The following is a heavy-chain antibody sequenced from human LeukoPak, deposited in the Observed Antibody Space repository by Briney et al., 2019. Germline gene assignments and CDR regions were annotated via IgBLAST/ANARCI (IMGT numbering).Heavy chain of an antibody. V-gene: IGHV4-4*07. CDR3: ARSRGPGSYKYYFDY. CDR2: IYTSGST. J-gene: IGHJ4*02. CDR1: GGAISSYY. D-gene: IGHD3-10*01. Sequence: PSETLSLTCTVSGGAISSYYWSWIRQPAGKGLEWIGRIYTSGSTNYNPSLKSRVTISVDTSKNQFSLKLSSVTAADTAVYYCARSRGPGSYKYYFDYWGQGTLVTVSS.